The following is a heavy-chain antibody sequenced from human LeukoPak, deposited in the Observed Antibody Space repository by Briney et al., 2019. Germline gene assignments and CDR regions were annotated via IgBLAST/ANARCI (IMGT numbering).Heavy chain of an antibody. CDR2: IKQDGSEK. J-gene: IGHJ4*02. CDR3: AKGPTHARIAVAGTPFDY. V-gene: IGHV3-7*01. CDR1: AFTFSNYW. D-gene: IGHD6-19*01. Sequence: PGGSLRLSCAASAFTFSNYWMSWVRQAPGKGLEWVANIKQDGSEKYYADSVKGRFTISRDNSKNTLYLQMNSLRAEDTAVYYCAKGPTHARIAVAGTPFDYWGQGTLVTVSS.